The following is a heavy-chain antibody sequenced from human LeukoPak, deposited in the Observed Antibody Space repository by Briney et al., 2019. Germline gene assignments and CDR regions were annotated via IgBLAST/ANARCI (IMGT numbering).Heavy chain of an antibody. CDR3: VRDAAYSAFNM. V-gene: IGHV3-48*02. CDR1: GFSFNTYS. D-gene: IGHD4-11*01. CDR2: ITTSSTTK. Sequence: GGSLRLSCAASGFSFNTYSMNWVRQAPGKGLQWVSSITTSSTTKYYADSVKGRFTISRDNAKNSLYLQMDSLRDEDTAVYYCVRDAAYSAFNMWGQGTMVTVSS. J-gene: IGHJ3*02.